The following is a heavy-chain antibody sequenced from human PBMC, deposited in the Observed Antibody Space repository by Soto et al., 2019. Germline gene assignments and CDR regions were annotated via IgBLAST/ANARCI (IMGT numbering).Heavy chain of an antibody. CDR1: GFTFSSYG. V-gene: IGHV3-30*18. CDR3: AKDPAPSSVTRLDY. D-gene: IGHD4-17*01. J-gene: IGHJ4*02. CDR2: ISYDGSNK. Sequence: PGGSLRLSCAASGFTFSSYGMHWVRQAPGKGLEWVAVISYDGSNKYYADSVKGRFTISRDNSKNTLYLQMNSLRAEDTAVYYCAKDPAPSSVTRLDYWGQGTLVTVSS.